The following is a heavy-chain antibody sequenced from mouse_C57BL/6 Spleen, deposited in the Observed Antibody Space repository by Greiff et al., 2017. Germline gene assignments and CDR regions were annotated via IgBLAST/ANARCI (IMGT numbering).Heavy chain of an antibody. V-gene: IGHV1-81*01. D-gene: IGHD2-5*01. J-gene: IGHJ2*01. CDR3: ARSGYSNYHDKYYFDY. CDR1: GYTFTSYG. CDR2: IYPRSGNT. Sequence: QVQLQQSGAELARPGASVKLSCKASGYTFTSYGISWVKQRTGQGLEWIGEIYPRSGNTYYNEKFKGKATLTADKSSSTAYMELRSLTSEDSAVYFCARSGYSNYHDKYYFDYWGQGTTLTVSS.